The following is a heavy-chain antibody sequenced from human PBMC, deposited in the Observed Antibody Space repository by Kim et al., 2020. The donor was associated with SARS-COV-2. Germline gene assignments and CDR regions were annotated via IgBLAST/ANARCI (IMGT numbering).Heavy chain of an antibody. CDR3: ASVIKAARVYYFDY. CDR2: INHSGST. Sequence: SETLSLTCAVYGGSFSGYYWSWIRQPPGKGLEWIGEINHSGSTNYNPSLKSRVTISVDTSKNQFSLKLSSVTAADTAVYYCASVIKAARVYYFDYWGQGTLVTVSS. V-gene: IGHV4-34*01. J-gene: IGHJ4*02. D-gene: IGHD6-6*01. CDR1: GGSFSGYY.